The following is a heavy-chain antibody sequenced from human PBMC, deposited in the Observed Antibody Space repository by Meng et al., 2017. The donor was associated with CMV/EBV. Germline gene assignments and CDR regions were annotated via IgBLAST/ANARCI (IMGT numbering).Heavy chain of an antibody. CDR2: IYPGDSDT. J-gene: IGHJ3*02. D-gene: IGHD3-3*01. CDR1: GYSFTSYW. CDR3: ARRAYYDFWSGLNPHDAFDI. V-gene: IGHV5-51*01. Sequence: GESLKISCKGSGYSFTSYWIGWVRQMPGKGLEWMGIIYPGDSDTRYSPSFQGQVTISADKSISTAYLQWSSLKASDTAMYYCARRAYYDFWSGLNPHDAFDIWGQGTMVTVSS.